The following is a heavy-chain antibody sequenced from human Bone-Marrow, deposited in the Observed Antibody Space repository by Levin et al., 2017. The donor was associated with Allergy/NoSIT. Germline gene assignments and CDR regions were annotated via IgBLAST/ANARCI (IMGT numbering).Heavy chain of an antibody. J-gene: IGHJ3*02. D-gene: IGHD2-21*02. CDR3: ARHREAVVVTSAFDI. V-gene: IGHV1-69*06. Sequence: GASVKVSCKASGGTFSKYPISWVRQAPGQGLEWMGHIVPIFGSPNYAQKFQGRVTITADKSTSTAYVELSSLRYEDTAVYFCARHREAVVVTSAFDIWGQGTVVTISS. CDR2: IVPIFGSP. CDR1: GGTFSKYP.